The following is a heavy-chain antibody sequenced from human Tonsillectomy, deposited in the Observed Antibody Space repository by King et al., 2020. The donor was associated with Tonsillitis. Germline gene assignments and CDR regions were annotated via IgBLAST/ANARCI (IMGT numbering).Heavy chain of an antibody. V-gene: IGHV1-8*01. J-gene: IGHJ4*02. CDR2: MNPNSGNT. CDR1: GYTFTSYD. CDR3: ASARRGYDSWTGYPREDFDY. Sequence: QLVQSGAEVKKPGASVKVSCKASGYTFTSYDINWVRQATGQGLEWMGWMNPNSGNTGYAQKFQGRVTMTRNTSISTAYMELSSLRSEDTAVYYCASARRGYDSWTGYPREDFDYWGQGTLVTVSS. D-gene: IGHD3-9*01.